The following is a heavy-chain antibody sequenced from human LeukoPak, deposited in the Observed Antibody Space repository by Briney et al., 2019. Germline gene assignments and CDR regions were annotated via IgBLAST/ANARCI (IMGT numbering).Heavy chain of an antibody. J-gene: IGHJ4*02. Sequence: GGSLRLSCAASGFTFSSYSMNWIRQAPGKGLVWVSRINSDGSSIAYADSVRGRFTISRDNAKNTLYLEMNSLRAEDTAVYYCAALDHGHDYWGQGTLVIVSS. CDR1: GFTFSSYS. V-gene: IGHV3-74*01. CDR2: INSDGSSI. CDR3: AALDHGHDY.